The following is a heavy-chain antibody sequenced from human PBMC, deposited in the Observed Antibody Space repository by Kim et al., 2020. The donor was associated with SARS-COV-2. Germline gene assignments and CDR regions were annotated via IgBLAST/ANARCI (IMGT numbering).Heavy chain of an antibody. D-gene: IGHD3-10*01. J-gene: IGHJ4*02. Sequence: GGSLRLSCAASGFTFSSYWMSWVRQAPGKGLEWVSNIKQDGGGKYYVDSVKGRFTISRDNAKNTLYLQMNSLRAEDTAVYYCARDQGAYGSGSYYSRLFDYWGQGTLVTASS. CDR1: GFTFSSYW. CDR3: ARDQGAYGSGSYYSRLFDY. CDR2: IKQDGGGK. V-gene: IGHV3-7*01.